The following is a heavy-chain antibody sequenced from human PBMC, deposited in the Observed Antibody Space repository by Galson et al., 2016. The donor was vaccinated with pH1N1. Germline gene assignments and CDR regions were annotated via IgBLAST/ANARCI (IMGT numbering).Heavy chain of an antibody. CDR2: ITKRPEGYST. CDR1: GFTFSGFY. D-gene: IGHD1-14*01. Sequence: SLRLSCAASGFTFSGFYMDWVRQAPGKGLEWVGRITKRPEGYSTQDATPVKGRFIISRDDSKGLLYLQMNSLKTEDTAVYYCTRENHHKFDYWGQGTLVTVSS. J-gene: IGHJ4*02. V-gene: IGHV3-72*01. CDR3: TRENHHKFDY.